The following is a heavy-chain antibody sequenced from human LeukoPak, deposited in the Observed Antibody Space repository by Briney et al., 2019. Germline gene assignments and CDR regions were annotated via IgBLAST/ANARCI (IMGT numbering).Heavy chain of an antibody. D-gene: IGHD3-16*02. Sequence: ATVKVSCKASGYTFTSYGISWVRQAPGQGLEWMGWISAYNGNTNYAQKLQGRVTMTTDTSTSTAYMEPRSLRSDDTAVYYCARAAGGSCYRMDYYYYMDVWGKGTMVTVSS. CDR3: ARAAGGSCYRMDYYYYMDV. J-gene: IGHJ6*03. V-gene: IGHV1-18*01. CDR2: ISAYNGNT. CDR1: GYTFTSYG.